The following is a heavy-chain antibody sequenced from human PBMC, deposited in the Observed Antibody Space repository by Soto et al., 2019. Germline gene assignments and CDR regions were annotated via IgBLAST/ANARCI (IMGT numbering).Heavy chain of an antibody. V-gene: IGHV1-18*01. Sequence: GASVKVSCKASGYTFTSYGISWVRQAPGQRLEWMGWISAYNGNTNYAQKLQGRVTMTTDTSTSTAYMELRSLRSDDTAVYYCARDSLDSYYDILTGNDYWGQGTLVTVSS. CDR1: GYTFTSYG. CDR3: ARDSLDSYYDILTGNDY. J-gene: IGHJ4*02. CDR2: ISAYNGNT. D-gene: IGHD3-9*01.